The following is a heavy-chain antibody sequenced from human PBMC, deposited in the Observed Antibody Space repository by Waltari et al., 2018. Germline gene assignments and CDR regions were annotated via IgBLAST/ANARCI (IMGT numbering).Heavy chain of an antibody. CDR1: DFTFRSSA. V-gene: IGHV3-30*04. CDR3: ARDYCDRTNCHGMDV. D-gene: IGHD3-22*01. Sequence: QVQLVESGGGVVQPGRSLRLSCSASDFTFRSSAMPWVRQAPGKGLEWVAVISYNGRNIYYEDSVKGRFTISRDNSNKTLYLQMNSLRPEDTAVYYCARDYCDRTNCHGMDVWGQGTTVTVSS. CDR2: ISYNGRNI. J-gene: IGHJ6*02.